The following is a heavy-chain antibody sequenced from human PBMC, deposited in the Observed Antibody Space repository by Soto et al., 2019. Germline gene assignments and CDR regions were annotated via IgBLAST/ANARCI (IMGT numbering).Heavy chain of an antibody. CDR2: IIPIFGTA. CDR1: GGTFSSYA. Sequence: QVQLVQSGAEVKKPGSSVKVSCKASGGTFSSYAISWVRQAPGQGLEWMGGIIPIFGTANYAQKFQGRVTITADESTSTAYMELSSLRSEDTAVYYCARSRVKDYGDYVWCFDYWGQGTLVTVSS. J-gene: IGHJ4*02. V-gene: IGHV1-69*01. CDR3: ARSRVKDYGDYVWCFDY. D-gene: IGHD4-17*01.